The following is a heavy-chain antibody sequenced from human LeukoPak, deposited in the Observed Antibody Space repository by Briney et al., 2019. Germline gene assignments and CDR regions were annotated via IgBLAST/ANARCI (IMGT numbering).Heavy chain of an antibody. CDR1: GFTFSDYY. J-gene: IGHJ5*02. CDR3: ARRNWFDP. CDR2: IYSGGST. V-gene: IGHV3-66*01. Sequence: GSLRLSCAASGFTFSDYYMNWIRQAPGKGLEWVSVIYSGGSTYYADSVKGRFTISRDNSKNTLYLQMNSLRAEDTAVYYCARRNWFDPWGQGTLVTVSS.